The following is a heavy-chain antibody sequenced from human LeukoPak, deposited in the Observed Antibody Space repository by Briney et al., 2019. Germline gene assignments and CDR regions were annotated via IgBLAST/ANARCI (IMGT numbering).Heavy chain of an antibody. V-gene: IGHV3-7*01. Sequence: GGSLRLSCAASGFTFSSYWMSWVRQAPGKGLEWVANIKQDGSEKYYVDSVKGRFTISRDNAKNSLYLQMNSLRIEDTAVYYCSREMGGYQLLKNFDFWGQGTLVTVSS. D-gene: IGHD2-2*01. CDR3: SREMGGYQLLKNFDF. CDR1: GFTFSSYW. CDR2: IKQDGSEK. J-gene: IGHJ4*02.